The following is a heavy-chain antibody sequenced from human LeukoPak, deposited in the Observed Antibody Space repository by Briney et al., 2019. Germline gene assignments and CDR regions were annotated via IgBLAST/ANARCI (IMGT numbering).Heavy chain of an antibody. J-gene: IGHJ4*02. V-gene: IGHV1-69*05. Sequence: SVKVSCKASGGTFISYAISWVRQAPGQGLEWMGGIIPIFGTANYAQKFQGRVTITTDESTSTAYMELSSLRSEDTAVYYCARQSRGYSYGGYDYWGQGTLVTVSS. CDR3: ARQSRGYSYGGYDY. CDR1: GGTFISYA. CDR2: IIPIFGTA. D-gene: IGHD5-18*01.